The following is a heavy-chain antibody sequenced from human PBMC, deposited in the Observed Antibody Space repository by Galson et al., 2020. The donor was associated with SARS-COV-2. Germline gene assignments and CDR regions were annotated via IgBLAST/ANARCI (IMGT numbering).Heavy chain of an antibody. CDR1: GFTLTDYW. CDR3: TRGKYDFDY. J-gene: IGHJ4*02. V-gene: IGHV3-74*01. Sequence: GGSLRLSCAASGFTLTDYWTHWVRQAPGKGPVWVSRIGTDESSTTYADSVRGRFTISRDNAKNTLYLQMNSLRAEDTAMYYCTRGKYDFDYWVQGTLVT. CDR2: IGTDESST.